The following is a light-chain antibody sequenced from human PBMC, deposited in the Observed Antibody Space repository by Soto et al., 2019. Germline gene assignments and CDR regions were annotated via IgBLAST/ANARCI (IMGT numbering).Light chain of an antibody. CDR1: QSVHSA. Sequence: DIVMTQSPATLSVSPGEGATLSCRASQSVHSALAWYQQRPGQTPRLLIYDASTRATGIPDRFSGSGSGTEFTLTISSLQSEEFAIYYCQQYGTWPPLTFGGGTQVEI. V-gene: IGKV3-15*01. J-gene: IGKJ4*01. CDR3: QQYGTWPPLT. CDR2: DAS.